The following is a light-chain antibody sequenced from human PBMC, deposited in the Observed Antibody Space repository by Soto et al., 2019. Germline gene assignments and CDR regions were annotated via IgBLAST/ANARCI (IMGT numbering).Light chain of an antibody. CDR1: QIISSN. CDR3: QQYNNWPQFT. V-gene: IGKV3-15*01. J-gene: IGKJ3*01. CDR2: GAS. Sequence: DIVLTQSPATLSVSLGERVSLSCRASQIISSNLAWYQQKPGQIPRLLIYGASARAAGIPARFSGSGTGTEFTLTISSLQSEDFAVYYCQQYNNWPQFTFGPGTKVDV.